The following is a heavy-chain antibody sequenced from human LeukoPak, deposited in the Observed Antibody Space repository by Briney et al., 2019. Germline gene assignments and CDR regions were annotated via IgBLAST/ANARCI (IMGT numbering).Heavy chain of an antibody. Sequence: GGSLRLSCAASGFTFDDYAMHWVRQAPGKGLEWVSGISWNSGSIGYADSVKGRFTISKDNAKNTVYLQMNSLRAKDTAVYYCVSFYETYWGRGTLVTVSS. J-gene: IGHJ4*02. D-gene: IGHD2/OR15-2a*01. V-gene: IGHV3-9*01. CDR1: GFTFDDYA. CDR2: ISWNSGSI. CDR3: VSFYETY.